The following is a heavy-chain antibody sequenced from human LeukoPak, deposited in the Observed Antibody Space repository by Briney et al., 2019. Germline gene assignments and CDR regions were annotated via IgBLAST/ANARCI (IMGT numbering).Heavy chain of an antibody. CDR2: IYYSGST. Sequence: SETLSLTCTVSGGSISSYYWSWIRQPPGKGLEWIGYIYYSGSTNYNPSLKSRVTISVDTSKNQFSLKLSSVTAADTAVYYCARVLKYGVTGYYMDVWGKGTTVTVSS. D-gene: IGHD4-17*01. J-gene: IGHJ6*03. CDR1: GGSISSYY. CDR3: ARVLKYGVTGYYMDV. V-gene: IGHV4-59*01.